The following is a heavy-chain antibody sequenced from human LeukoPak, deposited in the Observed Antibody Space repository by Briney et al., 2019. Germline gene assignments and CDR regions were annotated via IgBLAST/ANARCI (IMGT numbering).Heavy chain of an antibody. D-gene: IGHD3-16*01. V-gene: IGHV3-48*01. CDR1: GFTFSSYS. Sequence: GGSLRLSCAASGFTFSSYSMNWVRQAPGKGLEWVSYISSSSSTIYYADSVKGRFTISRDNAKNSLYLQMNSLRAEDTAVYYCAREGGTPYFDYWGQGTLVTVSS. J-gene: IGHJ4*02. CDR3: AREGGTPYFDY. CDR2: ISSSSSTI.